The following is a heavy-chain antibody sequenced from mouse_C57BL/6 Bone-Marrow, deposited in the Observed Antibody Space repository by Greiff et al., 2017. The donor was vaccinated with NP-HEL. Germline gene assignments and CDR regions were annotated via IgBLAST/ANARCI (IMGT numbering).Heavy chain of an antibody. V-gene: IGHV1-19*01. D-gene: IGHD2-5*01. CDR3: ARENSNYDWYFDV. J-gene: IGHJ1*03. Sequence: EVQLQQSGPVLVKPGASVKMSCKASGYTFTDYYMNWVKQSHGKSLEWIGVINPYNGGTSYNQKFKGKATLTVDKSSSTAYMELNSLTSEDSAVYYCARENSNYDWYFDVWGTGTTVTVSS. CDR2: INPYNGGT. CDR1: GYTFTDYY.